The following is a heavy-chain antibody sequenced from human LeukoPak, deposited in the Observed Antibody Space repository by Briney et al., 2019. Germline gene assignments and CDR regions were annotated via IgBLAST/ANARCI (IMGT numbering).Heavy chain of an antibody. Sequence: GGSPRLSCAASGFTFSSYGMHWVRQAPGKGLEWVAFIRYDGSNKYYADSVKGRFTISRDNSKNTLYLQMNSLRAEDTAVYYCARPYSGSYLGGFDYWGQGTLVTVSS. CDR3: ARPYSGSYLGGFDY. CDR1: GFTFSSYG. D-gene: IGHD1-26*01. V-gene: IGHV3-30*02. CDR2: IRYDGSNK. J-gene: IGHJ4*02.